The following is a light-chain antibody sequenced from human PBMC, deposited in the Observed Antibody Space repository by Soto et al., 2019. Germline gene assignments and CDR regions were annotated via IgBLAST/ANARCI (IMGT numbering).Light chain of an antibody. J-gene: IGKJ1*01. CDR2: GPS. V-gene: IGKV3-20*01. Sequence: EIVLTQSPGTLSLSPGERGTLSCRASQSVGTNYLAWYQQKPGQAPRLVIYGPSNRATGTPDRFSGSGSGTDFTLTISRLEPEDFAVYYCQQYGNSPRMFGQGTKVDSK. CDR3: QQYGNSPRM. CDR1: QSVGTNY.